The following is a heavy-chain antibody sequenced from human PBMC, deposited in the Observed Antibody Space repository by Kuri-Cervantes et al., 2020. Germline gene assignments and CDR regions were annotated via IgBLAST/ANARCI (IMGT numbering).Heavy chain of an antibody. J-gene: IGHJ6*03. CDR2: ISAYNGNT. D-gene: IGHD6-6*01. V-gene: IGHV1-18*01. Sequence: ASVKVSCKASGYTFTSYGISWVRQAPGQGLEWMGWISAYNGNTNYAQKLQGRVTMTTDTSTSTAYMELRSLRSDDTAVYYCAAGGIAARYYYYYMDVWGKGTTVTVSS. CDR1: GYTFTSYG. CDR3: AAGGIAARYYYYYMDV.